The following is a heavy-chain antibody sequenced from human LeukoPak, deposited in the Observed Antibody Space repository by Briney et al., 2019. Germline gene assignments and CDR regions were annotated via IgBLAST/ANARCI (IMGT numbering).Heavy chain of an antibody. V-gene: IGHV1-24*01. CDR3: ATDPWGSGSYYSFR. CDR2: FDPEDGET. Sequence: GASVKVSCKGSGYTLTELSMHWVRQAPGKGLEWMGGFDPEDGETIYAQKFQGRVTMTEDTSTDTAYMELSSLRSEDTAVYYCATDPWGSGSYYSFRWGQGTLVTVSS. D-gene: IGHD3-10*01. J-gene: IGHJ4*02. CDR1: GYTLTELS.